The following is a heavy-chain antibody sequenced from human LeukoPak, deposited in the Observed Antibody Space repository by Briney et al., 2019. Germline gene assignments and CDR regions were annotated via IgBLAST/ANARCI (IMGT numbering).Heavy chain of an antibody. CDR2: ISAYNGNT. V-gene: IGHV1-18*01. CDR3: ARISSGALGGYYYYGMDV. CDR1: GYTFTSYG. Sequence: GASVKVSCKASGYTFTSYGISWVRQAPGQGLEWMGWISAYNGNTNYAQKLQGRVTMTTDTSTSTAYMELRSLRSDDTAVYYCARISSGALGGYYYYGMDVWGQGTTVTVSS. J-gene: IGHJ6*02. D-gene: IGHD3-22*01.